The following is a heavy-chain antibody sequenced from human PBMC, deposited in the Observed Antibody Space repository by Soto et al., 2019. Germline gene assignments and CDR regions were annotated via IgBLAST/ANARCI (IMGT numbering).Heavy chain of an antibody. J-gene: IGHJ4*02. D-gene: IGHD2-15*01. CDR3: AKRRGAGGHFDY. V-gene: IGHV3-23*01. Sequence: DVQLLESGGGLVQPEGSLRLSCAASGFTFSSYAMDWVRQGPGKGLEWVAVVSIGGSTHYADSVRGRFTISRVNSKNTLSLQMNSLTAEDTAVYFCAKRRGAGGHFDYWGQGALVTVSS. CDR2: VSIGGST. CDR1: GFTFSSYA.